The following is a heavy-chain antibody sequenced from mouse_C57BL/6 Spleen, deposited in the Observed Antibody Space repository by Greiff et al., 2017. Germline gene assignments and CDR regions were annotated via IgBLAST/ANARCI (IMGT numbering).Heavy chain of an antibody. CDR2: IYPRSGNT. J-gene: IGHJ2*01. CDR3: ASRGFTTVVGLPYYCDY. D-gene: IGHD1-1*01. Sequence: QVQLKQSGAELARPGASVKLSCKASGYTFTSYGISWVKQRTGQGLEWIGEIYPRSGNTYYNEKFKGKATLTADKSSSTAYMELRSLTSEDSAVYFCASRGFTTVVGLPYYCDYWGQGTTLTVSS. V-gene: IGHV1-81*01. CDR1: GYTFTSYG.